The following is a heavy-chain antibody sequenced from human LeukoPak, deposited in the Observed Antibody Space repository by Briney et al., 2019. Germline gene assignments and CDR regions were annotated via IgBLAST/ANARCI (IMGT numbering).Heavy chain of an antibody. CDR2: ISAYNGNT. CDR1: GYTFTSYG. Sequence: GASVKVSCKASGYTFTSYGISWVRQAPGQGLEWVGWISAYNGNTNYAQKLQGRVTMTTDTSTSTAYMELRSLRSDDTAVYYCARDGIRDTAMVDWFDPWGQGTLVTVSS. V-gene: IGHV1-18*01. CDR3: ARDGIRDTAMVDWFDP. J-gene: IGHJ5*02. D-gene: IGHD5-18*01.